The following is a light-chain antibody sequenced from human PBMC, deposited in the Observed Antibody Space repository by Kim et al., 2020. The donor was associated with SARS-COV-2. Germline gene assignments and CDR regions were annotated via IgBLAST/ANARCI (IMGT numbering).Light chain of an antibody. J-gene: IGKJ1*01. V-gene: IGKV3-20*01. CDR2: GAS. Sequence: EIVLTQSPGTLSLSPGERATLSCRASQSVSSTYLAWYQQKPSQAPRLVIYGASSRATGIPDRFSGSGSGTDFTLTISRLEPEDFAVYYCQQYGSSRTFGQGTKVDIK. CDR3: QQYGSSRT. CDR1: QSVSSTY.